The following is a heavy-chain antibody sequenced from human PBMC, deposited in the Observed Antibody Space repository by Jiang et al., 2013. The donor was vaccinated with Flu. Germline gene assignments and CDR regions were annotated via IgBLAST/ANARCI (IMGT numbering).Heavy chain of an antibody. V-gene: IGHV6-1*01. CDR3: ARGKPHYYAMDV. CDR2: TYYRSKWYS. J-gene: IGHJ6*02. CDR1: GDSASNNRAA. Sequence: SQTLSLTCAISGDSASNNRAAWNWIRQSPSRGLEWLGRTYYRSKWYSDSALSLKSRITINADTSKNQFSLQLNSVTPEDTAVYYCARGKPHYYAMDVWGQGTTVTVSS.